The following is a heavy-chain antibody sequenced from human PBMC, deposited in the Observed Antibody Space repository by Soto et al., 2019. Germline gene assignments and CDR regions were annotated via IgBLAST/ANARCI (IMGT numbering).Heavy chain of an antibody. V-gene: IGHV4-39*01. Sequence: PSETLSLTCTVSGGSISSSSYYWGWIRQPPGKGLEWIGSIYYSGSTYYNPSLKSRVTISVDTSKNQFSLKLSSVTAADTAVYYCARNPRSITIFGVVIGNWFDPWGQGTLVTVSS. J-gene: IGHJ5*02. CDR2: IYYSGST. CDR3: ARNPRSITIFGVVIGNWFDP. CDR1: GGSISSSSYY. D-gene: IGHD3-3*01.